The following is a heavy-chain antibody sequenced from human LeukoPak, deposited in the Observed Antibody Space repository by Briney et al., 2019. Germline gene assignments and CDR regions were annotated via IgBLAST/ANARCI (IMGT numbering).Heavy chain of an antibody. CDR2: IWYDGSNK. J-gene: IGHJ3*02. D-gene: IGHD4-17*01. CDR1: GFTFSSYG. V-gene: IGHV3-33*01. CDR3: ARETTVTTISAFGI. Sequence: GMSLRLSCAASGFTFSSYGMHWVRQAPGKGLEWVAVIWYDGSNKYYGDSVKGRLTISRDNTKNTLYLQMNSLRAEDTAVYYCARETTVTTISAFGIWGQGTMVTVSS.